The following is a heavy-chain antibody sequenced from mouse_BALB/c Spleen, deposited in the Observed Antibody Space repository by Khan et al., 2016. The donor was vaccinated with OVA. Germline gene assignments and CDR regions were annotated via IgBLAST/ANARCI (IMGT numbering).Heavy chain of an antibody. CDR2: ISTYYGNT. J-gene: IGHJ2*01. V-gene: IGHV1S137*01. CDR3: ALYGNYGYFDY. CDR1: GYTFTDYA. Sequence: VKLQESGPELVRPGVSVMISCKGSGYTFTDYAMHWVKQSPAKSLEWIGVISTYYGNTNYNQKFKGKATMTVDKSSSTAYMELARLTSEDSAIDYCALYGNYGYFDYWGQGTTLTVSS. D-gene: IGHD2-1*01.